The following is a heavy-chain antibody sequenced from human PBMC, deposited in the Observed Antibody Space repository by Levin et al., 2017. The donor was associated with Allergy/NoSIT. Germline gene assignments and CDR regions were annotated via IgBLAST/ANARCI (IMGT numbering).Heavy chain of an antibody. D-gene: IGHD6-19*01. CDR3: VRDLTVAGTGPHFDS. CDR1: GFTFTRHW. J-gene: IGHJ4*02. V-gene: IGHV3-74*01. CDR2: VNLDGTVT. Sequence: GESLKISCAASGFTFTRHWMHWVRQAPGKGLEWVSRVNLDGTVTTHADSVRGRFTVSRDNAKNTVHLQMNSLRVEDTAVYHCVRDLTVAGTGPHFDSWGQGALVVVSS.